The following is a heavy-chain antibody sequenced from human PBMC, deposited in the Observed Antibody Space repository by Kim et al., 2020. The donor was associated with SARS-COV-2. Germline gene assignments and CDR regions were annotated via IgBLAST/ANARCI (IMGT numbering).Heavy chain of an antibody. V-gene: IGHV3-33*06. J-gene: IGHJ4*02. CDR1: GFTFSSYG. Sequence: GGSLRLSCAASGFTFSSYGMHWVRQAPGKGLEWVAVIWYDGSNKYYADSVKGRFTISRDNSKNTLYLQMNSLRAEDTAVYYCAKGFNYYDSTTPFDYWGQGTLVTVSS. D-gene: IGHD3-22*01. CDR2: IWYDGSNK. CDR3: AKGFNYYDSTTPFDY.